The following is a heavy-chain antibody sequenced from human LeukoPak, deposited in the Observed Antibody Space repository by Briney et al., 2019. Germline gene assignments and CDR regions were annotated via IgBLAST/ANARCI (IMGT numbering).Heavy chain of an antibody. D-gene: IGHD6-19*01. CDR3: ARDRGYSSPY. V-gene: IGHV4-39*02. CDR1: GGSISSSSYY. Sequence: SETLSLTCTVSGGSISSSSYYWGWIRQPPGKGLEWIGSIYYSGSTYYNPSLKSRVTISVDTSKNQFSLKLSSVTAADTAVYYCARDRGYSSPYWGQGTLVTVSS. J-gene: IGHJ4*02. CDR2: IYYSGST.